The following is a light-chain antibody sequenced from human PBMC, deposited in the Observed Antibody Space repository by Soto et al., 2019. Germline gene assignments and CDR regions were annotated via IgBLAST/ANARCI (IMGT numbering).Light chain of an antibody. CDR3: QQYKSWIT. CDR2: GAS. Sequence: EIVMTQSPATLSVSPGERVTLSCRASQSVASDLAWYQQKPGQAPRLLMYGASTRATGIPARFSGSGSGTEFTLTISSLQSEDFAVYYCQQYKSWITFGQGTRLEIK. V-gene: IGKV3-15*01. CDR1: QSVASD. J-gene: IGKJ5*01.